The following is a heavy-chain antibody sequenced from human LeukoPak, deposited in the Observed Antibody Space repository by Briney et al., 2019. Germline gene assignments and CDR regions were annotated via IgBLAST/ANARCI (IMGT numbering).Heavy chain of an antibody. CDR2: ITGSGGNT. J-gene: IGHJ4*02. Sequence: GGSLRLSCAASGVTFSNYAMSWVRQAPGKGLEWVLAITGSGGNTYYADSVKGRFTISRDNSKNTVFLQMNSLRAEDTAVYYCAKWGDYDVFTGYYVSDYWGQGTLVTVSS. CDR3: AKWGDYDVFTGYYVSDY. D-gene: IGHD3-9*01. V-gene: IGHV3-23*01. CDR1: GVTFSNYA.